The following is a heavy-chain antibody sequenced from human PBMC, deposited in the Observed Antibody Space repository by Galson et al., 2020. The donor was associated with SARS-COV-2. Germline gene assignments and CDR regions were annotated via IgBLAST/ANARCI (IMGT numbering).Heavy chain of an antibody. Sequence: ASVKVSCKVSGYTLTELSMHWVRQAPGKGLEWMGGFDPEDGETIYAQKFQGRVTMTEDTSTDTAYMELSSLRSEDTAVYYCATGIDKSPVGEREMDVWGKVTTVTVSS. CDR1: GYTLTELS. V-gene: IGHV1-24*01. J-gene: IGHJ6*04. CDR2: FDPEDGET. D-gene: IGHD4-17*01. CDR3: ATGIDKSPVGEREMDV.